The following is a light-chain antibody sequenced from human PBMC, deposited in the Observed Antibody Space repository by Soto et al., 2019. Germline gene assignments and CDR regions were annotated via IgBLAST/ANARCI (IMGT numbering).Light chain of an antibody. CDR1: SSNIGAGYD. Sequence: QSVLTQPPSVSGAPGQRVTISCSGSSSNIGAGYDVHWYQQLPGTAPKLLISANNLRPSGVPDRFSGSKSGTSASLAITGLQAEDEADYYCQSYDSSLSGSGVFGGGTKVTVL. V-gene: IGLV1-40*01. J-gene: IGLJ3*02. CDR2: ANN. CDR3: QSYDSSLSGSGV.